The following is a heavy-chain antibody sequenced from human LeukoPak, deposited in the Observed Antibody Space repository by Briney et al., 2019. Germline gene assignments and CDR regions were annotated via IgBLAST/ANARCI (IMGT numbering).Heavy chain of an antibody. J-gene: IGHJ4*02. Sequence: PSETLSLTCAVYGGSFSGYYWSWIRQPPGKGLEWIGEINHSGSTNYNPSLKSRVTISVDTSKNQFFLKLSSVTAADTAVYYCARAGGIRLGYWGQGTLVTVSS. CDR1: GGSFSGYY. CDR3: ARAGGIRLGY. CDR2: INHSGST. V-gene: IGHV4-34*01. D-gene: IGHD1-14*01.